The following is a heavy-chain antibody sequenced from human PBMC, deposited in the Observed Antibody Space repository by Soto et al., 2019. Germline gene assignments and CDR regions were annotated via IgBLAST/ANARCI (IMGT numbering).Heavy chain of an antibody. J-gene: IGHJ6*02. CDR3: ARFYGSGIPGSGWPLVPLYGMDV. V-gene: IGHV3-20*04. Sequence: GGSLRLSCAASGFTFDDYGMSWVRQAPGKGLEWVSGINWNGGSTGYVDSVKGRFTISRDNAKNSLYLQMNSLRAEDTALYYCARFYGSGIPGSGWPLVPLYGMDVWGQGTTVTVSS. CDR2: INWNGGST. D-gene: IGHD3-10*01. CDR1: GFTFDDYG.